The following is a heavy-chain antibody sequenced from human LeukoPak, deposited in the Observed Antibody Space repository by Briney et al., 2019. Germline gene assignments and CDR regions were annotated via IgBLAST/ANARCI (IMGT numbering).Heavy chain of an antibody. Sequence: GGSLRLSCAASGFTFSSYSMNWVRQAPGKGLEWVSSISSSSSYIHYADSVKGRFTISRDNAKNSLYLQMNSLRAEDTAVYYCARDWNYDAFDIWGQGTMVTVSS. CDR3: ARDWNYDAFDI. CDR1: GFTFSSYS. CDR2: ISSSSSYI. D-gene: IGHD1-7*01. V-gene: IGHV3-21*01. J-gene: IGHJ3*02.